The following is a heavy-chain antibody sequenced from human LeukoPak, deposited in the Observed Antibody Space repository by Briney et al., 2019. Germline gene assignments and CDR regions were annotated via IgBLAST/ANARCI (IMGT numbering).Heavy chain of an antibody. V-gene: IGHV1-8*01. D-gene: IGHD3-9*01. CDR1: GYTFTSYD. J-gene: IGHJ5*02. CDR2: MNPNSGNT. CDR3: ASQAYYDILTGYYRTGWFDP. Sequence: ASVKVSCKASGYTFTSYDINWVRQATGQGLEWMGWMNPNSGNTGYAQKFQGRVTMTRNTSISTAYMELSSLRSEDTAVYYCASQAYYDILTGYYRTGWFDPWGQGTLVTVSS.